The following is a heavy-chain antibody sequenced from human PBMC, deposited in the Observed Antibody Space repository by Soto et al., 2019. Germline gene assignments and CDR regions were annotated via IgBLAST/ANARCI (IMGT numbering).Heavy chain of an antibody. CDR1: GFTFSSYA. Sequence: GGSLRLSCAASGFTFSSYAMHWVRQAPGKGLEWVAVISYDGSNKYYADSVKGRFTISRDNSKNTLYLQMNSLRAEDTAVYYCATYSSGWYTVGYWGQGTLVTVSS. V-gene: IGHV3-30-3*01. J-gene: IGHJ4*02. D-gene: IGHD6-19*01. CDR3: ATYSSGWYTVGY. CDR2: ISYDGSNK.